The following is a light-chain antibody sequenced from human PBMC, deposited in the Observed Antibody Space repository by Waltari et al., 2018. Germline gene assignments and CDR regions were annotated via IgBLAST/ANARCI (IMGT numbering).Light chain of an antibody. V-gene: IGLV2-11*01. CDR1: SSDIGGYNY. CDR2: EVS. Sequence: QAALTQPRSVSGSPGQSVTISCTGTSSDIGGYNYVSWYQQHPGTAPKVMIYEVSKRPSGFSDRFSGSKSGNTASLTISGLQAEDEADYYCCSYAGSYTFYIFGAGTRLTVL. CDR3: CSYAGSYTFYI. J-gene: IGLJ1*01.